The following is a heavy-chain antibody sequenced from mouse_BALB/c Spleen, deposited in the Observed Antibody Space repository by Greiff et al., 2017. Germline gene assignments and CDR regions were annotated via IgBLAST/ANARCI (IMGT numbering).Heavy chain of an antibody. Sequence: VQLQESGPELVKPGASVKISCKASGYAFSSSWMNWVKQRPGQGLEWIGRIYPGDGDTNYNGKFKGKATLTADKSSSTAYMQLSSLTSVDSAVYFCGIHRIYYDYAMDYWGQGTSVTVSS. V-gene: IGHV1-82*01. CDR3: GIHRIYYDYAMDY. J-gene: IGHJ4*01. D-gene: IGHD2-4*01. CDR2: IYPGDGDT. CDR1: GYAFSSSW.